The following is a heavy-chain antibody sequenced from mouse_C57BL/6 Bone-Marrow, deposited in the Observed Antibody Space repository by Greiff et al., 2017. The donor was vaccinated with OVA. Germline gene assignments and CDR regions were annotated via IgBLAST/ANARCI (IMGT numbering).Heavy chain of an antibody. CDR3: ARSGYDYDGVYYAMDY. D-gene: IGHD2-4*01. V-gene: IGHV1-50*01. Sequence: QVQLQQPGAELVKPGASVKLSCKASGYTFTSYWMQWVKQRPGQGLEWIGEIEPSDSSTNYNPKFKGKATLTVDTSSSTAYMQLSSLTSDDAAVYYCARSGYDYDGVYYAMDYWGQGTSVTVSS. J-gene: IGHJ4*01. CDR2: IEPSDSST. CDR1: GYTFTSYW.